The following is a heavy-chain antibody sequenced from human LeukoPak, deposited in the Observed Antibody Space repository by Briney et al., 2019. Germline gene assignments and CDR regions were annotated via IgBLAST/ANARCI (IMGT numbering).Heavy chain of an antibody. CDR1: GGSFSGYY. CDR2: IKQDGSEK. J-gene: IGHJ3*02. D-gene: IGHD3-10*01. Sequence: PSETLSLTCAVYGGSFSGYYWSWIRQPPGKGLEWVANIKQDGSEKYYVDSVKGRFTISRDNAKNSLYLQMNSLRAEDTAVYYCARAPRGYYGSGSYYDIWGQGTMVTVSS. CDR3: ARAPRGYYGSGSYYDI. V-gene: IGHV3-7*01.